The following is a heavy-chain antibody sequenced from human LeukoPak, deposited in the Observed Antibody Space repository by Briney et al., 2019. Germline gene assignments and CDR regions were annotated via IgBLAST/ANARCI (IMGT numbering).Heavy chain of an antibody. CDR2: INSNSGGT. J-gene: IGHJ6*02. V-gene: IGHV1-2*02. CDR3: ARELIVVVPAAITYYYGMDV. CDR1: GYSFTGYY. Sequence: ASVKVFSKASGYSFTGYYMHWVRQALGQGVEWMGWINSNSGGTNCAKTFQGRVTMTWATSISTAYMGLRRLRSDDAAVYYCARELIVVVPAAITYYYGMDVWGQGTTVTVSS. D-gene: IGHD2-2*02.